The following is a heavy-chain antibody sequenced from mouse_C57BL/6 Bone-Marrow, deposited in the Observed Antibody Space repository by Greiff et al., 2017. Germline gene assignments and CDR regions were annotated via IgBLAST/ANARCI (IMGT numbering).Heavy chain of an antibody. D-gene: IGHD1-3*01. CDR3: ARDIRYFDV. CDR2: INYDGSST. V-gene: IGHV5-16*01. Sequence: EVQLVESEGGLVQPGSSMKLSCTASGFTFSDYYMAWVRQVPEKGLEWVANINYDGSSTYYLDSLKSRFIISRDNAKNILYLQMSSLKSEDTATYYCARDIRYFDVWGTGTTVTVSS. J-gene: IGHJ1*03. CDR1: GFTFSDYY.